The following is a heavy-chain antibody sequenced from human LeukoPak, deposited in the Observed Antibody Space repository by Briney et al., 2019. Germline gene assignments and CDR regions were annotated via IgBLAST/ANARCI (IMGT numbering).Heavy chain of an antibody. CDR3: ARHGVVTDYYYYYYMDV. Sequence: SETLSLTCTVPGGSISSSSYYWGWIRQPPGKGLEWIGSIYYSGSTYYNPSLKSRVTISVDTSKNQFSLKLSSVTAADTAVYYCARHGVVTDYYYYYYMDVWGKGTTVTVSS. V-gene: IGHV4-39*01. D-gene: IGHD3-3*01. CDR1: GGSISSSSYY. J-gene: IGHJ6*03. CDR2: IYYSGST.